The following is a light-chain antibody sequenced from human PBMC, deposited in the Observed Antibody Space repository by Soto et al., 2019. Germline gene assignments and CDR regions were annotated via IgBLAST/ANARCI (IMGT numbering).Light chain of an antibody. V-gene: IGKV3-20*01. CDR3: QQYGSSSRT. CDR1: QSVSSY. Sequence: EIVLTQSPGTLSLSPGERATLSCRASQSVSSYLAWYQQKPGQAPRLLIYGASSRATGIPDRFSASGSGTDFTLTISRLEPEDFAVYYCQQYGSSSRTVGQGTKVEIK. J-gene: IGKJ1*01. CDR2: GAS.